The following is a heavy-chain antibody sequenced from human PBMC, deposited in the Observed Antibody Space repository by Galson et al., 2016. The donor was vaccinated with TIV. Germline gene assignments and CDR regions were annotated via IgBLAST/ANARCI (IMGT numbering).Heavy chain of an antibody. J-gene: IGHJ6*02. CDR1: GASISSSTSY. V-gene: IGHV4-39*01. D-gene: IGHD6-19*01. CDR2: IYFSGST. CDR3: ARLEGSSAWTHRGYYYYGMDV. Sequence: QVQLQESAPGLVKPSETLSLTCTVSGASISSSTSYWGWIRQPPGKALEWIGSIYFSGSTYDNPSLKSRVTISVDTSKNEFSLMLTSVTAADTGVYYCARLEGSSAWTHRGYYYYGMDVWGQGTTVTVSS.